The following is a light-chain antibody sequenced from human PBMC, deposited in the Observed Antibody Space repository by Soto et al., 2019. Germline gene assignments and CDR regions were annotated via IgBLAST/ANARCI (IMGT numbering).Light chain of an antibody. J-gene: IGKJ1*01. V-gene: IGKV3-11*01. CDR2: DAS. CDR1: QSVSSS. CDR3: QQYDNWPWT. Sequence: EIVLTQSPATLSLSPGERATLSCRASQSVSSSLAWYQQKPGQAPRLLIYDASNRATGIPARFSGSGSGTDFTLTISSLQSEDFAVYYCQQYDNWPWTFGQGTKVDI.